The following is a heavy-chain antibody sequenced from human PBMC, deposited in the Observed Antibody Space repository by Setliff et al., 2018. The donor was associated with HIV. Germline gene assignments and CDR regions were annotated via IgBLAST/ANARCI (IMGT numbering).Heavy chain of an antibody. CDR2: INWNSGTI. D-gene: IGHD3-22*01. Sequence: PGGSLRLSCAAFGFTFDDYAMHWGRQAPGKGLEWVSGINWNSGTIAYADFVKGRFTISRDNAKNTLYLHMNSLRAEDTSVYHCALVGGITVPPDGFDIWGQGTMVTVSS. V-gene: IGHV3-9*01. CDR1: GFTFDDYA. J-gene: IGHJ3*02. CDR3: ALVGGITVPPDGFDI.